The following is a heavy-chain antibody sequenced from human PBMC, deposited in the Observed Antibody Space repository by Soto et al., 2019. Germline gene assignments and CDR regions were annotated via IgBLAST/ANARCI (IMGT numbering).Heavy chain of an antibody. CDR3: ARTTYGDYAAFDI. J-gene: IGHJ3*02. CDR1: GGSISSYY. V-gene: IGHV4-59*01. D-gene: IGHD4-17*01. CDR2: IYYSGST. Sequence: LSLTCTVSGGSISSYYWSWIRQPPGKGLEWIGYIYYSGSTNYNPSLKSRVTISVDTSKNQFSLKLSSVTAADTAVYYCARTTYGDYAAFDIWGQGTMVTVSS.